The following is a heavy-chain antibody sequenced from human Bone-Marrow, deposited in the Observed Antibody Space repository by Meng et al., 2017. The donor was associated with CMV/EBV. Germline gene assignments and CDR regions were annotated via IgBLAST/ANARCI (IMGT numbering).Heavy chain of an antibody. V-gene: IGHV3-33*06. J-gene: IGHJ4*02. CDR1: GFTFSSYG. D-gene: IGHD6-13*01. Sequence: GESLKISCAASGFTFSSYGMHWVRRAPGKGLEWVAVIWYDGSNKYYADSVKGRFTISRDNSKNTLYLQMNSLRAEDTAVYYCAKGLIAAASGFDYWGQGNLVTVSS. CDR3: AKGLIAAASGFDY. CDR2: IWYDGSNK.